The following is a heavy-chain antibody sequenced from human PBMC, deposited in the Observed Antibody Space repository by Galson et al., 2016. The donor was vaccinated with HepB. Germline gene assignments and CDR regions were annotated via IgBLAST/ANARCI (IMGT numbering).Heavy chain of an antibody. J-gene: IGHJ4*02. CDR2: FGDGGDI. D-gene: IGHD1-26*01. CDR3: ARGGSRPIDY. Sequence: SLRLSCAASGFIFGSYAMTWVRQAPGKGPEWVSTFGDGGDIYYADSVKGRFTISRDNSRNTLYLQMNSLRAEDTAVYYCARGGSRPIDYWGQGTLVPVSS. V-gene: IGHV3-23*01. CDR1: GFIFGSYA.